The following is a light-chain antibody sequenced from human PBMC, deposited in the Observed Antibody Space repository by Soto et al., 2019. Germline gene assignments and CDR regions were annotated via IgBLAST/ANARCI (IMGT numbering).Light chain of an antibody. CDR1: SSNIGAEYD. CDR3: QSYDSSLSVVV. V-gene: IGLV1-40*01. J-gene: IGLJ2*01. CDR2: ESS. Sequence: QYVLTQPSSVSGAPGQTVTISCTGSSSNIGAEYDVHWYQQLPGGAPKLLIYESSDRLSGVPDRFSGSKSGASASLAITGLQAEDEANYYCQSYDSSLSVVVFGGGTKLTVL.